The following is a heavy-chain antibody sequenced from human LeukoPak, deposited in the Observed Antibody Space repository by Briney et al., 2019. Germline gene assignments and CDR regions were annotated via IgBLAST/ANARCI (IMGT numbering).Heavy chain of an antibody. CDR2: INPDGTII. J-gene: IGHJ4*02. CDR1: GFTYTDYW. V-gene: IGHV3-74*01. D-gene: IGHD5-18*01. CDR3: AKDLSWNTADR. Sequence: GGSLRLSCVGSGFTYTDYWMHWFRQAPGKGPVGVSRINPDGTIIDYADSAKGGFSISRDNAKNLLYLQMNGLRADDTAVYYCAKDLSWNTADRWGQGILVTVSS.